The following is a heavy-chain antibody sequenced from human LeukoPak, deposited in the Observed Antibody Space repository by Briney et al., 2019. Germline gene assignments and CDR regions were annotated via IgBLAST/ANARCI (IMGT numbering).Heavy chain of an antibody. CDR3: ARVYYDFWSGYCFDY. D-gene: IGHD3-3*01. CDR2: ISGSGGST. Sequence: GGSLRLSCAASGFTFSSYAMSWVRQAPGKGLEWVSAISGSGGSTYYADSVKGRFTISRDNSKNTLYLQMNSLRAEDTAVYYCARVYYDFWSGYCFDYWGQGTLVTASS. CDR1: GFTFSSYA. V-gene: IGHV3-23*01. J-gene: IGHJ4*02.